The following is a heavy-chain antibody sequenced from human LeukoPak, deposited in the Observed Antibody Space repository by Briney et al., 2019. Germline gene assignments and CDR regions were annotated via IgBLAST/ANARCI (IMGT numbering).Heavy chain of an antibody. CDR1: GGSISSGDYY. CDR2: IYYSGST. Sequence: SQTLSLTCTVSGGSISSGDYYWSWIRQPPGKGLEWTGYIYYSGSTYYNPSLKSRVTISVDTSKNQFSLKLSSVTAADTAVYYCARSITMIVTFDPWGQGTLVTVSS. CDR3: ARSITMIVTFDP. D-gene: IGHD3-22*01. V-gene: IGHV4-30-4*08. J-gene: IGHJ5*02.